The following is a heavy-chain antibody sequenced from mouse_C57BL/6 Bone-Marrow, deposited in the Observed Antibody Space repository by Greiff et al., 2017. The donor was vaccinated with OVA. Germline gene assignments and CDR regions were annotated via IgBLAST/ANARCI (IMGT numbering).Heavy chain of an antibody. J-gene: IGHJ2*01. CDR2: IDPSDSYS. Sequence: VQLQQPGAELVKPGASVKLSCKASGYTFTSYWMQWVKQRPGQGLEWIGEIDPSDSYSNYNQKFKGKATLTVDTSSSTAYMQRSSLTSEDSAVYYCARWENYWGQGTTLTVAS. D-gene: IGHD4-1*01. CDR1: GYTFTSYW. V-gene: IGHV1-50*01. CDR3: ARWENY.